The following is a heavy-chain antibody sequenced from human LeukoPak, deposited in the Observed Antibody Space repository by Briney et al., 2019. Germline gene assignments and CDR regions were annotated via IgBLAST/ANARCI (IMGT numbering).Heavy chain of an antibody. J-gene: IGHJ3*02. CDR2: IYYSGST. CDR3: ARHHEIEMATRAFDI. D-gene: IGHD5-24*01. CDR1: GGSMSSYY. Sequence: PSETLSLTCTVSGGSMSSYYWSWIRQPPGKGLEWIGYIYYSGSTNYNPSLKSRVTISVDTSKNQFSLKLTSVTAADTAVYYCARHHEIEMATRAFDIWGQGTMVTVSS. V-gene: IGHV4-59*08.